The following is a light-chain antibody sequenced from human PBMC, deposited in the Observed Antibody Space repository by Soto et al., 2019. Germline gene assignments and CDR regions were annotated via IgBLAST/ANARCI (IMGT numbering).Light chain of an antibody. V-gene: IGLV2-14*01. Sequence: QSVLTQPASVSGSPGQSITIPCTGTSSDVGGYDYVSWYQQHPGKVPKLMINDVNNRPSGVSDRFSGSKSGNTASLTISGLQAEDEADYYCSSYTSIATHVFGTGTQLTVL. J-gene: IGLJ1*01. CDR1: SSDVGGYDY. CDR3: SSYTSIATHV. CDR2: DVN.